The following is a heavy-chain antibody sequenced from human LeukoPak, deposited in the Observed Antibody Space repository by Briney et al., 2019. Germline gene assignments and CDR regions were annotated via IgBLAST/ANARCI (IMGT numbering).Heavy chain of an antibody. CDR2: INPSGGST. Sequence: ASVKVSCKASGYTFASYYMHWVRQAPGQGLEWMGIINPSGGSTSYAQKFQGRVTMTRDTSTSTVYMELSSLRSEDTAVYYCARDPPNHYYDSSGEPRGYFQHWGQGTLVTVSS. CDR3: ARDPPNHYYDSSGEPRGYFQH. V-gene: IGHV1-46*01. J-gene: IGHJ1*01. D-gene: IGHD3-22*01. CDR1: GYTFASYY.